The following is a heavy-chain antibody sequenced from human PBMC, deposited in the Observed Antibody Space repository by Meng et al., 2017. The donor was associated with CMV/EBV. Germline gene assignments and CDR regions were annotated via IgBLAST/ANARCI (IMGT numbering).Heavy chain of an antibody. CDR3: ARVSYDILTGYYPRFDD. CDR2: INPNSGGT. CDR1: GYTFTGYY. D-gene: IGHD3-9*01. J-gene: IGHJ4*02. V-gene: IGHV1-2*02. Sequence: ASVKVSCKASGYTFTGYYMHWVRQAPGQGLEWMGWINPNSGGTNYAQKFQGRVTMTRDTSISTAYMELSRLRSDDTAVYYCARVSYDILTGYYPRFDDWGQGTLVTVSS.